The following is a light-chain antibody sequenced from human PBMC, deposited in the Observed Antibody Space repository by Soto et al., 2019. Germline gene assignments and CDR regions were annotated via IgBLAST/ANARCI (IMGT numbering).Light chain of an antibody. CDR2: VAS. CDR1: QSVRSN. V-gene: IGKV3-15*01. Sequence: EIVMTHSPATLSVSPGERATLSCRASQSVRSNLAWYQHKPGQAPRLLIYVASSRPAGVPARFSGSGSGTEFTLTISSLQSEYFAVYYCQQYNNWPETFGQGTKVDIK. J-gene: IGKJ1*01. CDR3: QQYNNWPET.